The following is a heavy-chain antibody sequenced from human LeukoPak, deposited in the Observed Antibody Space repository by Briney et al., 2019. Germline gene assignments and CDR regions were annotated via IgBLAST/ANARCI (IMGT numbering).Heavy chain of an antibody. CDR1: GFTFSTYA. J-gene: IGHJ4*02. CDR3: ANWIGSSSRDY. V-gene: IGHV3-23*01. CDR2: INSNGDEI. Sequence: GGSLLLSCAASGFTFSTYAMTWVRQAPGKGLEWVSGINSNGDEIYYADSVRGRFTISRDNSNNSLYLQMDSLRAEDTAVYYCANWIGSSSRDYWGQGTLVTVSS. D-gene: IGHD6-6*01.